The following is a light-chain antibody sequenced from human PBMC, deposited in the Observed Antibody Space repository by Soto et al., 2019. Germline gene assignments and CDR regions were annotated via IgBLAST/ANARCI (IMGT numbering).Light chain of an antibody. J-gene: IGKJ2*01. Sequence: DIQMTQSPSTLSASVGDRVTITCRASQSISSWLAWYQQKPGKAPKLLIYKASSLESGVPSRFSGSGSWTEFTLTISSLQPDDCATYYCQQYNSYPYTFGQGTKLEIK. CDR3: QQYNSYPYT. CDR1: QSISSW. V-gene: IGKV1-5*03. CDR2: KAS.